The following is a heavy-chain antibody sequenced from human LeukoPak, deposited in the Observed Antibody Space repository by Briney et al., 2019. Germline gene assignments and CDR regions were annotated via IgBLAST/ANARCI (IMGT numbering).Heavy chain of an antibody. V-gene: IGHV1-18*01. CDR3: ARSGSSSGWYLYYYYYYMDV. D-gene: IGHD6-19*01. CDR2: ISAYNGNT. CDR1: GYTFTSYG. J-gene: IGHJ6*03. Sequence: ASVKVSCKASGYTFTSYGISWVRQAPGQGLEWMGWISAYNGNTNYAQKLQGRVTMTTDTSTSTAYMELRSLRSDDTAVYYCARSGSSSGWYLYYYYYYMDVWGKGTTVTVSS.